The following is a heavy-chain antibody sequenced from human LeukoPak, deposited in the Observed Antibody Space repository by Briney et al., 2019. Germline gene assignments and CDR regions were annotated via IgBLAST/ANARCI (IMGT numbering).Heavy chain of an antibody. CDR3: AKDFVDSSGWYYFDY. J-gene: IGHJ4*02. Sequence: GGSLRLSCAASGFTFSSYAMSWVRQAPGKGLEWVLAISGSGGSTYYADSVKGRFTISRDNSKNTLYLQMNSLRAEDTAVYYCAKDFVDSSGWYYFDYWGQGTLVTVSS. CDR2: ISGSGGST. CDR1: GFTFSSYA. D-gene: IGHD6-19*01. V-gene: IGHV3-23*01.